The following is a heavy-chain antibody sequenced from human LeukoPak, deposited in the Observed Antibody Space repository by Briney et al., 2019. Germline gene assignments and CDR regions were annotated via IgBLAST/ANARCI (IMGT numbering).Heavy chain of an antibody. CDR1: GFTFSSYS. J-gene: IGHJ4*02. CDR2: ISSSSSTI. CDR3: ARGLYGSPGDN. Sequence: GGSLRLSCAASGFTFSSYSMNWVRQAPGKGLEWVSYISSSSSTIYYADSVKGRFTISRDNAKNSLYLQMNSLRAEDTAVYYCARGLYGSPGDNWGQGTLVSVSS. D-gene: IGHD1-26*01. V-gene: IGHV3-48*01.